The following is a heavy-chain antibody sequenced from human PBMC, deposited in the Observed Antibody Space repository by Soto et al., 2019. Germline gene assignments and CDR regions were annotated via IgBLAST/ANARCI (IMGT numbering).Heavy chain of an antibody. J-gene: IGHJ3*02. CDR3: SSSVDYDILTGYGDI. Sequence: EVQLLESGGGLVQPGGSLRLSCAASGFTFSSYAMSWVRQAPGKGLEWVSAISGSGGSTYYADSVKGRFTISRDNSKNPLYLQMNSLRAEDTAVYYCSSSVDYDILTGYGDIWGQGTMVTVSS. CDR2: ISGSGGST. CDR1: GFTFSSYA. D-gene: IGHD3-9*01. V-gene: IGHV3-23*01.